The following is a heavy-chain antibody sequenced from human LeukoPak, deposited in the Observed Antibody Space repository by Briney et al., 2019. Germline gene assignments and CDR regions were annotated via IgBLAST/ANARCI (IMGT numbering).Heavy chain of an antibody. D-gene: IGHD2-21*01. Sequence: GGSLRLSCATSGFSFNRRGMNWVRHPPGKGLEWVSYISPRSETIYYAESVKGRFTVSRDDSKGSLYLQMHTLRAEDTAVYYCARIDGPTVFTYYMDLWGKGTTVTVAS. J-gene: IGHJ6*03. CDR2: ISPRSETI. V-gene: IGHV3-48*04. CDR3: ARIDGPTVFTYYMDL. CDR1: GFSFNRRG.